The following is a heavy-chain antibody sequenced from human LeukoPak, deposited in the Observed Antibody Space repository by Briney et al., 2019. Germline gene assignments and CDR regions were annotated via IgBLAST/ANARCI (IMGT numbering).Heavy chain of an antibody. CDR3: ARYSSSWYVGYYYYYYMDV. J-gene: IGHJ6*03. Sequence: ASVNVSCKASGYTFTSYGISWVRQAPGQGLEWMGWISAYNGNTNYAQKLQGRVTMTTDTSTSTAYMELRSLRSDDTAVYYCARYSSSWYVGYYYYYYMDVWGKGTTVTVSS. D-gene: IGHD6-13*01. V-gene: IGHV1-18*01. CDR2: ISAYNGNT. CDR1: GYTFTSYG.